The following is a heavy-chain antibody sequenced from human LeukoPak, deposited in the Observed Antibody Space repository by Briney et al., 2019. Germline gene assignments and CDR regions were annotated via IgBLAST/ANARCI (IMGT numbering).Heavy chain of an antibody. CDR2: IHHSGST. CDR1: GGSINSYY. J-gene: IGHJ4*02. Sequence: SETLSLTCTVSGGSINSYYWSWIRQPPGKGLEWIGYIHHSGSTNYNPSLKSRVTISVDTSKNQFSLKLSSVTAADTAAYYCARLTGHVIEDYFDYWGQGTLVTVSS. V-gene: IGHV4-59*01. CDR3: ARLTGHVIEDYFDY. D-gene: IGHD3-22*01.